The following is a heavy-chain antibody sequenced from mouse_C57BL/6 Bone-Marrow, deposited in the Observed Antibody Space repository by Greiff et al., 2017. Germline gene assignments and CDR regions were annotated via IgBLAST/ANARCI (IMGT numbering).Heavy chain of an antibody. CDR1: GFTFSNYW. CDR2: IRLKSDNYAT. Sequence: EVKLMESGGGLVQPGGSMKLSCVASGFTFSNYWMNWVRQSPEKGLEWVAQIRLKSDNYATHYAESVKGRFTISRDDSKSSVYLQMNNLRAEDTGIYYCTALGRDFDYWGQGTTLTVSS. D-gene: IGHD4-1*01. V-gene: IGHV6-3*01. J-gene: IGHJ2*01. CDR3: TALGRDFDY.